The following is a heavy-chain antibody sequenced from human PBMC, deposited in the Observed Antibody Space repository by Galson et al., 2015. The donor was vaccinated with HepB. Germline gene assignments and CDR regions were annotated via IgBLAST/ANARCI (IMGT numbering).Heavy chain of an antibody. J-gene: IGHJ4*02. D-gene: IGHD2-2*01. CDR2: INPSGGST. Sequence: SVKVSCKASGYTFTSYYMHWVRQAPGQGLEWMGIINPSGGSTSYAQKFQGRVTMTRDTSTSTVYMELSSLRSEDTAVYYCARDLLGYCSSTSCPIDYWGQGTLVTVSS. CDR1: GYTFTSYY. V-gene: IGHV1-46*03. CDR3: ARDLLGYCSSTSCPIDY.